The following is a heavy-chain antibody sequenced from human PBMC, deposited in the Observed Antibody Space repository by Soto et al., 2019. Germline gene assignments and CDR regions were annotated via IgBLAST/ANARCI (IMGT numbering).Heavy chain of an antibody. V-gene: IGHV3-30-3*01. J-gene: IGHJ4*02. D-gene: IGHD7-27*01. CDR2: ISYDGTNK. CDR1: GFSFSISP. CDR3: ARDPKTSGGQHWAFNYFDS. Sequence: GGSLRLSCAASGFSFSISPMHWVRQAPGKGPEWVALISYDGTNKFYADSVKGRFTTSRDNSKSTLYLQVDSLRPEDAAVYYCARDPKTSGGQHWAFNYFDSWGQGTLVTVSS.